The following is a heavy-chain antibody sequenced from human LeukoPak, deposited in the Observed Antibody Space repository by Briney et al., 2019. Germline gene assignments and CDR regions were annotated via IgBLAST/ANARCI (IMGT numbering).Heavy chain of an antibody. V-gene: IGHV1-18*01. CDR2: ISAYNGNT. D-gene: IGHD1-1*01. CDR1: GYTFISYD. J-gene: IGHJ5*02. CDR3: AKEPGPQLAPYHWFDP. Sequence: GASVKVSCKASGYTFISYDISWVRQAPGQGLQWMGRISAYNGNTNYAQKLQGRVTMTTDTSTSTAYMELRSLRSDDTAMYYCAKEPGPQLAPYHWFDPWGQGTLVTVSS.